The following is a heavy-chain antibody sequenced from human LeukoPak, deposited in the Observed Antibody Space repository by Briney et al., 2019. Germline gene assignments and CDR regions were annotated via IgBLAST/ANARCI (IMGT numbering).Heavy chain of an antibody. CDR3: ARGRGLDYYYYGMDV. CDR2: IYYSGST. CDR1: GGSISSGGYY. Sequence: TLSLTCTVSGGSISSGGYYWSWIRQHPGKGLEWIGYIYYSGSTYYNPSLKSRVTISVDTSKNQFSLKLSSVTAADTAVYYCARGRGLDYYYYGMDVWGQGTTVTVSS. V-gene: IGHV4-31*03. D-gene: IGHD3-10*01. J-gene: IGHJ6*02.